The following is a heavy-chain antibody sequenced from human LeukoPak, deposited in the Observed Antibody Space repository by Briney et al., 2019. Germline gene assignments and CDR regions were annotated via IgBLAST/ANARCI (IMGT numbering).Heavy chain of an antibody. V-gene: IGHV3-23*01. Sequence: GSLRLSCAASGFTFSSSAMSWVRQAPGKELERVSVIRGSGGSTYYADSVKGRFTISRDNSKNTLYLQMNSLRAEDTAVCYCAKDSDDSSGYYPYYFDYWGQGTLVTVSS. CDR3: AKDSDDSSGYYPYYFDY. CDR1: GFTFSSSA. D-gene: IGHD3-22*01. J-gene: IGHJ4*02. CDR2: IRGSGGST.